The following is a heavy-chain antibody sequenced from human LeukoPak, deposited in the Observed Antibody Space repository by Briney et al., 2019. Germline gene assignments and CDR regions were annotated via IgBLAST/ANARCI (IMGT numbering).Heavy chain of an antibody. Sequence: SETLSLTCTVSGGSISSNYWSWIQQPPGKGLEWIGYIYYSGSTNYNPSLKSRVTISVDTSKNQFSLKLSSVTAADTAVYYCAREQWLGQNYYYGMDVWGQGTTVTVSS. CDR3: AREQWLGQNYYYGMDV. J-gene: IGHJ6*02. D-gene: IGHD6-19*01. V-gene: IGHV4-59*01. CDR2: IYYSGST. CDR1: GGSISSNY.